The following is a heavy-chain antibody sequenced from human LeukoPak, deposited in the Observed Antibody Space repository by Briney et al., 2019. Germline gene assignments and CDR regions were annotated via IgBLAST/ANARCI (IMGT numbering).Heavy chain of an antibody. CDR1: GGSISSGGYY. CDR3: AKDRGEVPTAIAY. D-gene: IGHD2-2*02. CDR2: IYYSGST. V-gene: IGHV4-31*03. Sequence: PSQTLSLTCTVSGGSISSGGYYWSWIRQHPGKGLEWIGYIYYSGSTYYNPSLKSRVTISVDTSKNQFSLKLSSVTAADTAVYYCAKDRGEVPTAIAYWGQGTLVTVSP. J-gene: IGHJ4*02.